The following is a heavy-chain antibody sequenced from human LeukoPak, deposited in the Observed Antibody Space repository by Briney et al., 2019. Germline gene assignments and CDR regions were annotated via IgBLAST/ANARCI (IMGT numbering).Heavy chain of an antibody. V-gene: IGHV1-18*01. CDR1: GYTFTSYG. CDR3: ARGDLKHCSSTSCLSYYFDY. CDR2: ISAYNGNT. J-gene: IGHJ4*02. Sequence: ASVKGSCKASGYTFTSYGISWVRQAPGQGLEWMGWISAYNGNTNYAQKLQGRVTMTTDTSTSTAYMELRSLRSDDTAVYYCARGDLKHCSSTSCLSYYFDYWGQGTLVTVPS. D-gene: IGHD2-2*01.